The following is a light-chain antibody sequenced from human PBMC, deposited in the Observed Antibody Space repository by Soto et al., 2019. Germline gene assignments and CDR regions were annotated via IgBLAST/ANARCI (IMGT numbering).Light chain of an antibody. CDR2: SYD. Sequence: QSVLTQPPSASGTPGQRVTISCSTSSSNLGDNAVNWYQHVPGTAPKLLIYSYDQRPSGVPDRFSGSKSGTSASVAISGLQSEDEADYYCAAWDASLDGYVFGTGTKLTVL. CDR3: AAWDASLDGYV. CDR1: SSNLGDNA. V-gene: IGLV1-44*01. J-gene: IGLJ1*01.